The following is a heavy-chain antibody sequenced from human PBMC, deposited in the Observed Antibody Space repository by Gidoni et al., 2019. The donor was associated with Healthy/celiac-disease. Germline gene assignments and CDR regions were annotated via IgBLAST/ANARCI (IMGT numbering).Heavy chain of an antibody. J-gene: IGHJ4*02. Sequence: HVQLQESGPELLKPSYTLSLPCTVSGCSISSYYWSWIRQPPGKGLEWIGYIYDSGSTNYNPSLKSRVTISVDTSKNQVSLKLSSVTAADTAVYYCASSTAARLYYFDYWGQGTLVTVSS. CDR3: ASSTAARLYYFDY. CDR1: GCSISSYY. CDR2: IYDSGST. D-gene: IGHD6-6*01. V-gene: IGHV4-59*01.